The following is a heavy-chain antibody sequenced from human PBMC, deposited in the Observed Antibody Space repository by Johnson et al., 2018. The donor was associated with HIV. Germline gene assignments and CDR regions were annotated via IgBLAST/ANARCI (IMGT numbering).Heavy chain of an antibody. V-gene: IGHV3-11*04. CDR1: GFIFSDYY. CDR2: ISSSGTII. Sequence: QMLLVESGGGLVQPGGSLRLSCAASGFIFSDYYLSWIRQAPGKGLDWVSYISSSGTIIYSVDSVKGRFTISRDNSKNTLYLQMNSLRAEDTAVYYCAKVGGFHDYVWGSYPGNWGQGTMVIVSS. D-gene: IGHD3-16*02. CDR3: AKVGGFHDYVWGSYPGN. J-gene: IGHJ3*01.